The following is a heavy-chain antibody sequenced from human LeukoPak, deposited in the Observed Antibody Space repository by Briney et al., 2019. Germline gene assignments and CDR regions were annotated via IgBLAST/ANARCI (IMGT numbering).Heavy chain of an antibody. CDR1: GGSISSYY. Sequence: PSETLSLTCTVSGGSISSYYWTWIRQPPGKGQEWIGYIYYSGSTNYNPSLKSRVTISVDTSKNQFSLKLSSVTAADTAVYYCARDRYYDSTNYFDFWGQGTLVTVSS. CDR2: IYYSGST. CDR3: ARDRYYDSTNYFDF. D-gene: IGHD3-22*01. V-gene: IGHV4-59*01. J-gene: IGHJ4*02.